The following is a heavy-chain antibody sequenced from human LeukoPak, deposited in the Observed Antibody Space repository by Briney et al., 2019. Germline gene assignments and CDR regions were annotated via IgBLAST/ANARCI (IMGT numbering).Heavy chain of an antibody. Sequence: SDTRYSPSFQGQFTISADKSISTAYLQWSRLKASDTAMYYCARHGFEYLVDTNMHYYYMDVWGKGTTVTVSS. D-gene: IGHD6-6*01. J-gene: IGHJ6*03. CDR2: SDT. CDR3: ARHGFEYLVDTNMHYYYMDV. V-gene: IGHV5-51*01.